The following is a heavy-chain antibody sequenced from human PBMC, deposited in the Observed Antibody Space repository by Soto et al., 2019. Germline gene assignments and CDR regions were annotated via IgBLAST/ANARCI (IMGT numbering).Heavy chain of an antibody. Sequence: QVQLVQSGAEVKKPGASVKVSCKASGYTSTTFDINWVRQATGQGLEWMGWMSPNSGKTGYAQKFQGRVTMTRDTSITTAYMELSSLTSEDTAVYYCARGIEAGVDYWGQGTLVTVSS. CDR3: ARGIEAGVDY. CDR1: GYTSTTFD. CDR2: MSPNSGKT. V-gene: IGHV1-8*01. J-gene: IGHJ4*02.